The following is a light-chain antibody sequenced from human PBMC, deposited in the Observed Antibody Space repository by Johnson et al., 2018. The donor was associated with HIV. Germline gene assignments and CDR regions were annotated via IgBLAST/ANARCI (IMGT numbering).Light chain of an antibody. CDR1: SSNIGNNY. J-gene: IGLJ1*01. CDR2: DNN. Sequence: QSVLTQPPSVSAAPGQKVTISCSGSSSNIGNNYVSWYQQLPGTAPKLLIYDNNRRPSGIPDRFSGPKSVTSATLDITTLQTGDEADYYCGKWDGSLSSYVFGTGTKVTVL. V-gene: IGLV1-51*01. CDR3: GKWDGSLSSYV.